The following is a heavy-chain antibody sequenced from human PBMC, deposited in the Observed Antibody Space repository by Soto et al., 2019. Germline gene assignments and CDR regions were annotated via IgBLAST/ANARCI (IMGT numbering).Heavy chain of an antibody. CDR1: GYTFSIYS. D-gene: IGHD3-10*01. V-gene: IGHV1-3*01. J-gene: IGHJ4*02. CDR3: ARLYGSGSYYSDY. Sequence: ASVKVSCKTSGYTFSIYSMHWVRQAPGQRLEWMAWISADNDNTIYSQRFQGRVTLTRDTSATTAYMELSSLRSEDTAVYYCARLYGSGSYYSDYWGQGTLVTVSS. CDR2: ISADNDNT.